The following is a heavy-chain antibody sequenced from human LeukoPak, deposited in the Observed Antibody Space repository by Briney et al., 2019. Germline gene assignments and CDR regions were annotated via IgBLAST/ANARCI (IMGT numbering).Heavy chain of an antibody. CDR1: GGSISSSSYY. J-gene: IGHJ4*02. Sequence: SETLSITCTVSGGSISSSSYYWGWIRQPPGKGLEWIGTIYYSGSTYYNPSLKSRITISVGTSKNQFSLKLSSVTAADTAIYYCARRENTYYDFWSHEGGQGTLVTVSS. CDR3: ARRENTYYDFWSHE. CDR2: IYYSGST. V-gene: IGHV4-39*01. D-gene: IGHD3-3*01.